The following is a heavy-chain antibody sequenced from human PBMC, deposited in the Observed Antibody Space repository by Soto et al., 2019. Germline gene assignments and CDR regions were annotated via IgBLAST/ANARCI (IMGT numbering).Heavy chain of an antibody. CDR1: GGSINSGDYY. D-gene: IGHD4-17*01. J-gene: IGHJ5*02. CDR2: IYYSGST. V-gene: IGHV4-30-4*01. Sequence: QVQLQESGPGLLKPSQTLSLTCTVSGGSINSGDYYWSWVRQPPGKALEWVGYIYYSGSTIYNPSLESRMTLSIDTSENQSSLKLSSVTAADTAVYYCASSLSDYGLGWFDPWGQGTLVTVSS. CDR3: ASSLSDYGLGWFDP.